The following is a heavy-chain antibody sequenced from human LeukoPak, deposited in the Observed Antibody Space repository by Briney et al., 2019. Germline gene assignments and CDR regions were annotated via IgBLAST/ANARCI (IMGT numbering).Heavy chain of an antibody. CDR1: GGSISSGDYY. Sequence: SETLSLTCTVSGGSISSGDYYWSWIRQPPGKGLEWIGYIYYSGSTYYNPSLKSRVTISVDTSKNQFSLKLSSVTAADTAVYYCARAIGDPVYVLDWGQGTMVTVSS. CDR2: IYYSGST. D-gene: IGHD2-21*01. J-gene: IGHJ3*01. CDR3: ARAIGDPVYVLD. V-gene: IGHV4-30-4*08.